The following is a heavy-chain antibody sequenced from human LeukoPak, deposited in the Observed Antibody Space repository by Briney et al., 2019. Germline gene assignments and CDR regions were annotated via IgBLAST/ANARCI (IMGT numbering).Heavy chain of an antibody. CDR1: GFTFSSYG. D-gene: IGHD6-13*01. Sequence: GRSLRLSCAASGFTFSSYGMHWVRKAPGKGLEWVAVISYDGSDKSYADSVKGRFTISRDNSKNTLFLQMNSLRAEDTAVYYCAKDTSSWCNWFDPWGQGTLVTVSS. J-gene: IGHJ5*02. CDR2: ISYDGSDK. CDR3: AKDTSSWCNWFDP. V-gene: IGHV3-30*18.